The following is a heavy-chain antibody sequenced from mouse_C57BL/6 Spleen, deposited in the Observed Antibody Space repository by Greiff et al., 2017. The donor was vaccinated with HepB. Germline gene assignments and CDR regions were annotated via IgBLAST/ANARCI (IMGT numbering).Heavy chain of an antibody. D-gene: IGHD2-1*01. CDR2: IDPEDGET. CDR1: GFNIKDYY. V-gene: IGHV14-2*01. CDR3: ARPFYYGNYEGYYAMDY. Sequence: VQLKESGAELVKPGASVKLSCTASGFNIKDYYMHWVKQRTEQGLEWIGRIDPEDGETKYAPKFQGKATITADTSSNTAYLQLSSLTSEDTAVYYCARPFYYGNYEGYYAMDYWGQGTSVTVSS. J-gene: IGHJ4*01.